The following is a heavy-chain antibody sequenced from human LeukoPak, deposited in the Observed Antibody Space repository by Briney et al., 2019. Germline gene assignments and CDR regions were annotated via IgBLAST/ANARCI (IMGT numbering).Heavy chain of an antibody. J-gene: IGHJ4*02. CDR2: IYYRGST. V-gene: IGHV4-59*01. Sequence: SGTLSLTCTVSGGXISRYYWSWIRQPPGKGLEWIGYIYYRGSTNYNPSLKSRVTVSVDTSTNQFSLKLSSVTAADTAVYYCASSDIVGPDSWGQGTLVTVSS. CDR3: ASSDIVGPDS. CDR1: GGXISRYY. D-gene: IGHD1-26*01.